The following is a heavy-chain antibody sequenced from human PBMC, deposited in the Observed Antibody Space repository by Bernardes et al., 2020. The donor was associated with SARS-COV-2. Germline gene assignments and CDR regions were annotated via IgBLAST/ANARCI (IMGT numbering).Heavy chain of an antibody. V-gene: IGHV2-5*02. CDR3: ARRSTQWLVRAFDY. CDR1: GFSFTTNGEG. CDR2: IYWDDDK. Sequence: SGPTLVKPTQTLTLTCTFSGFSFTTNGEGVGWIRQPPGKALAWLALIYWDDDKRYSPSLTSRLTITKDTSKKQVVLTMTNMDPVDTATYYCARRSTQWLVRAFDYWGQGTLVTVAS. D-gene: IGHD6-19*01. J-gene: IGHJ4*02.